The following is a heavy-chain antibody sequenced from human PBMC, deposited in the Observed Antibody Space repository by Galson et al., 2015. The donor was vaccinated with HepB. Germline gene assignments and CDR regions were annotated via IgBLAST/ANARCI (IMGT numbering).Heavy chain of an antibody. J-gene: IGHJ4*02. V-gene: IGHV3-23*01. Sequence: SLRLSCAASGFTFSSYAMSWVRQAPGKGLEWVSAISGSGGSTYYADSVKGRFTISRDNSKNTLYLQMNSLRAEDTAVYYCTMDIVVVVAATLDYWGQGTLVTVSS. CDR3: TMDIVVVVAATLDY. D-gene: IGHD2-15*01. CDR2: ISGSGGST. CDR1: GFTFSSYA.